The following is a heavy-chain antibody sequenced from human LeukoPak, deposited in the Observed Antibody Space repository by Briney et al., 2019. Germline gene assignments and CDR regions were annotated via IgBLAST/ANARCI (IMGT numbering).Heavy chain of an antibody. CDR3: ARAAPYYYDSSGYSAFDS. CDR2: ISSTSSTI. V-gene: IGHV3-48*02. CDR1: GFTFRSYS. D-gene: IGHD3-22*01. J-gene: IGHJ3*02. Sequence: GALRPSCAAPGFTFRSYSMHWVRQAQGKGREWVSYISSTSSTIYYADSVKGRFTISRDNAKTSLYLQMNSLRDEDTAVYYCARAAPYYYDSSGYSAFDSWGQGTMVTVSA.